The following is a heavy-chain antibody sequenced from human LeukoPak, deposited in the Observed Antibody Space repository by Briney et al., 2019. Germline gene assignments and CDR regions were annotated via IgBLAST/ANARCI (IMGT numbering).Heavy chain of an antibody. D-gene: IGHD1/OR15-1a*01. CDR2: INHSGST. CDR1: GGSFSGYY. V-gene: IGHV4-34*01. Sequence: SETLSLTCAVYGGSFSGYYWSWIRQPPGKGLEWIGEINHSGSTNYNPSLKSRVTISVDTSKNQFSLELSSVTAADTAVYYCARGGYRGLINLNWNIHVEFDYWGQGTLVTVSS. CDR3: ARGGYRGLINLNWNIHVEFDY. J-gene: IGHJ4*02.